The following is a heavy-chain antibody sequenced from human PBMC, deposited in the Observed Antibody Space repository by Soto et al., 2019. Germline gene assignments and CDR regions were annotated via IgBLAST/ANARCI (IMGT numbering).Heavy chain of an antibody. V-gene: IGHV3-23*01. Sequence: EVQLLESGGDLVQPGGSLRLSCAASGFTFSSYAMTWVRQAPGKGLEWVSGISGSGGSTYYADSVTGRFTIARDNSTNTMYLQMNSLRAEDTAVYYCAKGGGYGWISGPSGLDYWGQGTLVTVSS. CDR2: ISGSGGST. J-gene: IGHJ4*02. CDR3: AKGGGYGWISGPSGLDY. D-gene: IGHD5-18*01. CDR1: GFTFSSYA.